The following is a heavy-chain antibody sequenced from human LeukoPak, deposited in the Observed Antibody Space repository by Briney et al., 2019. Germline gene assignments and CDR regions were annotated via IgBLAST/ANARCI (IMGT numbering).Heavy chain of an antibody. CDR1: GGSISSHY. CDR2: IYTSGST. Sequence: PSETLSLTCTVSGGSISSHYWSWIRQPAGKGLEWIGRIYTSGSTNYNPSLKSRVTMSVDTSKNQFSLKLSSVTAADTAVYYCARGFGYSSGWYNWFDPWGQGTLVTVSS. CDR3: ARGFGYSSGWYNWFDP. V-gene: IGHV4-4*07. D-gene: IGHD6-19*01. J-gene: IGHJ5*02.